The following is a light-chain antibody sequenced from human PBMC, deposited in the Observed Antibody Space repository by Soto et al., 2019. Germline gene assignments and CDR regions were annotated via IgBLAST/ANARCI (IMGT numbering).Light chain of an antibody. CDR1: QSISSY. CDR2: GAS. V-gene: IGKV1-39*01. CDR3: QQSYSTPFT. J-gene: IGKJ3*01. Sequence: DIQMTQSPSSLFASVGDRVTITCRASQSISSYLNWYQQKPGKAPKFLIYGASSLQTGVPSRFSGSGSGTDFTLTISNLQPEDFATYYCQQSYSTPFTFGPGTKVDIK.